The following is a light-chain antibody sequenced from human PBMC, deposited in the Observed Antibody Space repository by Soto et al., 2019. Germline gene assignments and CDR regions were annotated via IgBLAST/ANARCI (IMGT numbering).Light chain of an antibody. CDR3: QHYVSSPWT. Sequence: EIVLTQSPGTLSLSPGEKAYLSCRASQSVSINYLAWYQQKPGQAPRLLIYGVSSRATGIPDRFSGSGSGTDFTLTISRLEPEDFAVYYCQHYVSSPWTFGQGTKVDI. CDR1: QSVSINY. V-gene: IGKV3-20*01. J-gene: IGKJ1*01. CDR2: GVS.